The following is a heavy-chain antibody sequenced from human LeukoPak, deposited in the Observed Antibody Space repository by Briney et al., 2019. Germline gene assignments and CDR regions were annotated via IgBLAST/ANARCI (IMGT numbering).Heavy chain of an antibody. CDR3: ARDIVVVVAAINWFDP. D-gene: IGHD2-15*01. Sequence: SETLSLTCTVSGGSISSYYWSWIRQPAGKGLEWIGRIYTSRSTNYNPSLKSRVTMSVDTSKNQFSLKLSSVTAADTAVYYCARDIVVVVAAINWFDPWGQGTLVTVSS. J-gene: IGHJ5*02. CDR2: IYTSRST. V-gene: IGHV4-4*07. CDR1: GGSISSYY.